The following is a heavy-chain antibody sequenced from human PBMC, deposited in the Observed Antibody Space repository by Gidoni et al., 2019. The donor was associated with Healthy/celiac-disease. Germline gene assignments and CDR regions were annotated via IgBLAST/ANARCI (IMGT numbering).Heavy chain of an antibody. CDR3: AKTGYGFEF. CDR2: IKEDGSQK. D-gene: IGHD5-12*01. Sequence: EVQLVEGGGGIVQPGDSLRLSGSSAGFTFRTDWIGWVGQAPGKGLEWVASIKEDGSQKRYVDSVKGRFTISRDNAKSSVFLQMSGLGAEDMATYYCAKTGYGFEFGGQGTLVTVSS. V-gene: IGHV3-7*03. CDR1: GFTFRTDW. J-gene: IGHJ4*02.